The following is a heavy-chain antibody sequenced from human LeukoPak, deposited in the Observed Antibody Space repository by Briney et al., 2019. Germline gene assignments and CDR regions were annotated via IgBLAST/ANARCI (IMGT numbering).Heavy chain of an antibody. J-gene: IGHJ4*02. CDR2: MNPSGGNT. CDR3: ARGPHSSSWPDIPRDY. D-gene: IGHD6-13*01. CDR1: GYTFTSYY. V-gene: IGHV1-46*01. Sequence: ASVKVSCKASGYTFTSYYMHWVRQAPGQGLEWMAIMNPSGGNTRYAQKFHGRVTVTRDTSTSTVYLDLSSLTSEDTAVYYCARGPHSSSWPDIPRDYWGQGTLVTVSS.